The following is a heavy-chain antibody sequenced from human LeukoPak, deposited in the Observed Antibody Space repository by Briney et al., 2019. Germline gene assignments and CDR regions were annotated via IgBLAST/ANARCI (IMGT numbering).Heavy chain of an antibody. CDR3: ARDSGTTGEVKFDP. CDR1: GGSISSYY. V-gene: IGHV4-4*07. Sequence: PSETLSLTCTVSGGSISSYYWSWIRQPAGTALEWIGRIYTSGTITYNPSLKSRVTMSVDTSKNQFSLKLSSVAAADTAVYYCARDSGTTGEVKFDPWGQGTLVTVSS. CDR2: IYTSGTI. D-gene: IGHD3-10*01. J-gene: IGHJ5*02.